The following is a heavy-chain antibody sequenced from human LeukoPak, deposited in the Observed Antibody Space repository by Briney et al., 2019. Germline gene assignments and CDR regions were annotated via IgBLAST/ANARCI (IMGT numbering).Heavy chain of an antibody. J-gene: IGHJ3*02. CDR3: ARGELETDAFDI. Sequence: GSLRLSCAASGFTFSSYSMNWVRQAPGKGLEWIGYIYYSGSTNYNPSLKSRVTISVDTSKNQFSLKLSSVTAADTAVYYCARGELETDAFDIWGQGTMVTVSS. CDR2: IYYSGST. V-gene: IGHV4-59*01. D-gene: IGHD5-24*01. CDR1: GFTFSSYS.